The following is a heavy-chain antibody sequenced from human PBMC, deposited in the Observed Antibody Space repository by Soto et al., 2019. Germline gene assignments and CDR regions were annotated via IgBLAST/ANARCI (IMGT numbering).Heavy chain of an antibody. V-gene: IGHV5-51*01. CDR1: GYSFANYW. D-gene: IGHD3-22*01. CDR3: ARGDSSDYSTTTPADY. J-gene: IGHJ4*02. Sequence: GESLNISCSGSGYSFANYWIGWVRQMPGKGLEWMGIIYPTDSDTRYSPSFQGQVTISADKSISTAYLQWNSLKASDTAIYFCARGDSSDYSTTTPADYWGQGTLVTVSS. CDR2: IYPTDSDT.